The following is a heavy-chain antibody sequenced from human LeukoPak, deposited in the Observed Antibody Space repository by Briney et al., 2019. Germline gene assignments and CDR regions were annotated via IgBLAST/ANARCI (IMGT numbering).Heavy chain of an antibody. V-gene: IGHV3-30*01. CDR1: GFTFSSYV. Sequence: PGRSLRLFCAASGFTFSSYVMHWVRQAPGKGLEWVAIISYDGSNKYYADSVKGRFTISRDNSKDRLYLQMNSLRAEDTAVYNCARDVYPGDYYDSSGPDYWGQGTLVTVSS. D-gene: IGHD3-22*01. CDR2: ISYDGSNK. CDR3: ARDVYPGDYYDSSGPDY. J-gene: IGHJ4*02.